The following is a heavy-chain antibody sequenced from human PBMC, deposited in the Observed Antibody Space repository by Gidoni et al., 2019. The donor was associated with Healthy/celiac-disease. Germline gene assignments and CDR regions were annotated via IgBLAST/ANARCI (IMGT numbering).Heavy chain of an antibody. CDR3: AKGGENLMITFGGVIAEIDY. CDR1: GFTFSSYA. D-gene: IGHD3-16*02. Sequence: EVQLLESGGGLVQPGGSLRLSCAASGFTFSSYAMSWVRQAPGKGLEWVSAISGSGGSTYYAYSVKGRFTISRDNSKNTLYLQMNSLRAEDTAVYYCAKGGENLMITFGGVIAEIDYWGQGTLVTVSS. V-gene: IGHV3-23*01. CDR2: ISGSGGST. J-gene: IGHJ4*02.